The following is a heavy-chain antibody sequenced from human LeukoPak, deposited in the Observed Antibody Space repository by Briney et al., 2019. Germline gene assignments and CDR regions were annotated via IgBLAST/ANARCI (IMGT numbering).Heavy chain of an antibody. CDR2: ISYDGSNE. CDR1: GFTFSSYG. Sequence: GGSLRLSCAASGFTFSSYGTHWVRQAPGKGLEWVAVISYDGSNEYYADSVKGRFTISRDNSKNTLYLQMNSLRAEDTAVYYCAKAFGWELTDSVDYWGQGTLVTVSS. D-gene: IGHD1-26*01. J-gene: IGHJ4*02. V-gene: IGHV3-30*18. CDR3: AKAFGWELTDSVDY.